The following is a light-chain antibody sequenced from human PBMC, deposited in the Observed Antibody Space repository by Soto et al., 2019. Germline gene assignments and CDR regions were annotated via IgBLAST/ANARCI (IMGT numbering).Light chain of an antibody. CDR1: QSVSSF. V-gene: IGKV3-11*01. J-gene: IGKJ4*01. CDR3: HQRSNWPLLT. CDR2: DAS. Sequence: EILLTQSPATLSLSPGERATLSCKASQSVSSFLAWYQQSPGQAPRLLIYDASNSATGIPARFSGSGSGTDFTLTISSLEPEDFAVYYCHQRSNWPLLTFGGGTKVEIK.